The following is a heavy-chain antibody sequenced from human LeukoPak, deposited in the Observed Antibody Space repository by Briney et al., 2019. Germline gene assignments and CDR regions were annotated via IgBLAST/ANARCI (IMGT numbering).Heavy chain of an antibody. CDR2: IYYSGST. CDR3: ARSYGDYITGAYAFAV. Sequence: PSETLTLTCTVSGGSISNYYWSWIRQPPEKGLEWIGYIYYSGSTNYNPSLKSRLTISVDTSKNQFSLKPSSVTAADTAVYYCARSYGDYITGAYAFAVSGQGTMVTVSS. D-gene: IGHD4-17*01. CDR1: GGSISNYY. J-gene: IGHJ3*01. V-gene: IGHV4-59*08.